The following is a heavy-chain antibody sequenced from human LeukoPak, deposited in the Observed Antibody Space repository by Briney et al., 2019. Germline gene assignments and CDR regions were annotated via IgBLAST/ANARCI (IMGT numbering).Heavy chain of an antibody. J-gene: IGHJ4*02. Sequence: ASVKVSCKASGYTFTGYYIHWVRQAPGQGLEWMGWIDPNSGGTAYARKFQGRVTMTRDTSISTVYMELSRLRSDDTAVYYCTNVYNSGWYFDYWGQGTLVTVSS. CDR2: IDPNSGGT. CDR1: GYTFTGYY. V-gene: IGHV1-2*02. D-gene: IGHD6-19*01. CDR3: TNVYNSGWYFDY.